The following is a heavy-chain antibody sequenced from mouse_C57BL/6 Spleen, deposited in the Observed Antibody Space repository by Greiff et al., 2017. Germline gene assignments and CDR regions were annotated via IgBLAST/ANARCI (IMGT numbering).Heavy chain of an antibody. V-gene: IGHV1-26*01. J-gene: IGHJ3*01. Sequence: VQLQQSGPELVKPGASVKISCKASGYTFTDYYMNWVKQSHGKSLEWIGDINPNNGGTSYNQKFKGKATLTVDKSSSTAYMELRSLTSEDSAVYYCARGGGYSPWFAYWGQGTLVTVSA. CDR3: ARGGGYSPWFAY. D-gene: IGHD2-3*01. CDR2: INPNNGGT. CDR1: GYTFTDYY.